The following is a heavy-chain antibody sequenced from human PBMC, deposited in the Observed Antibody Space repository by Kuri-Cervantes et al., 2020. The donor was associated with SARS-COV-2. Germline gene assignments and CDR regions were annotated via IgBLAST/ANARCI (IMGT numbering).Heavy chain of an antibody. CDR1: GFTFSSYS. V-gene: IGHV3-73*01. Sequence: GESLKISCAASGFTFSSYSMNWVRQASGKGLEWVGRVRGKANNYATAYAASVKGRFTISRDDLKNMAYLQMNSLKTEDTAVYYCTTIIDYWGQGALVTVSS. J-gene: IGHJ4*02. CDR2: VRGKANNYAT. CDR3: TTIIDY.